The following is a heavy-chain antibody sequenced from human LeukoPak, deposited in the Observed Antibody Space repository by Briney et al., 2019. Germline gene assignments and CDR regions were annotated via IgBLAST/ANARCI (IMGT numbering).Heavy chain of an antibody. CDR3: ARGESDYFGY. CDR1: GFTFSNFA. D-gene: IGHD1-26*01. V-gene: IGHV4-30-2*01. Sequence: LRLSCAASGFTFSNFAMSWIRQPPGKGLEWIGYIYHSGSTYYNPSLKSRVTISVDRSKNQFSLKLSSVTAADTAVYYCARGESDYFGYWGQGTLVTVSS. CDR2: IYHSGST. J-gene: IGHJ4*02.